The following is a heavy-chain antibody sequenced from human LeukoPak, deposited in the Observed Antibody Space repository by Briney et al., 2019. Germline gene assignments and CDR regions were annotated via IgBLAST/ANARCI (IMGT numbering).Heavy chain of an antibody. D-gene: IGHD3-22*01. CDR1: GGSFSSGSYY. CDR2: IYYSGST. CDR3: ARFDGYYHGYFDY. J-gene: IGHJ4*02. V-gene: IGHV4-61*01. Sequence: SETLSLTCTVSGGSFSSGSYYWSWIRQPPGKGLEWIGYIYYSGSTNYNPSLKSRVTISVDTSKNQFSLKLSSVTAADTAVYYCARFDGYYHGYFDYWGQGTLVTVSS.